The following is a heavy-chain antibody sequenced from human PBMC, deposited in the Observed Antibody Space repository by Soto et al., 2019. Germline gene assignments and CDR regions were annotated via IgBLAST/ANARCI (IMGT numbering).Heavy chain of an antibody. J-gene: IGHJ4*02. CDR2: INPSTGST. CDR1: GYIFTTYR. CDR3: ARALLWDIHDC. Sequence: ASVKVSCKASGYIFTTYRIHWVRQAPGQGLEWMGVINPSTGSTAYAQRFQDRVTMTSDTPTTTVYMDLSSLRSEDTAVYHCARALLWDIHDCWGQGTLVTVSS. V-gene: IGHV1-46*03. D-gene: IGHD2-15*01.